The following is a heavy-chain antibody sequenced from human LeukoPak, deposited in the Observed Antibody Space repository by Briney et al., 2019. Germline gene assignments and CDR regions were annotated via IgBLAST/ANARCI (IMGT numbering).Heavy chain of an antibody. J-gene: IGHJ6*03. CDR1: GFTFSSYW. Sequence: GGSLRLSCAASGFTFSSYWMSWVRQAPGKGLEWVANIKQDGSEKYYVDSVKGRFTISRDNAKNSLYLQMNSLRAEDTAVYYCAKGWNWKGYYYMDVWGKGTTVTVSS. V-gene: IGHV3-7*01. CDR2: IKQDGSEK. CDR3: AKGWNWKGYYYMDV. D-gene: IGHD1-1*01.